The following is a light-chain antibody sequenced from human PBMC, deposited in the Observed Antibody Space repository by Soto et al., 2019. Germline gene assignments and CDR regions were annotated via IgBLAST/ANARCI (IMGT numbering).Light chain of an antibody. V-gene: IGLV2-14*03. CDR1: SSPIGGYDF. CDR3: TSFTTSNTLL. J-gene: IGLJ2*01. Sequence: QSALTQPASVSGSPGQSITISCTGTSSPIGGYDFVSWYQQHPGRAPKLIMYYVTKRPSGVSDRFSGSKSGKSAFLTISGLQAEDEADYYCTSFTTSNTLLFGGGTKLTVL. CDR2: YVT.